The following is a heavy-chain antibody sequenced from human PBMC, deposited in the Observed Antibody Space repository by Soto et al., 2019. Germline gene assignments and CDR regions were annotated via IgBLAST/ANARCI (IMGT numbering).Heavy chain of an antibody. V-gene: IGHV1-18*01. Sequence: QVHLVQSGAEVKKPGASVKVSCQASGYAFTTYGITWVRQAPGQGLEWMGWISAHNGNTNYAQKLQGRVTVTRDTAPSTAYMERRSVRSDGTAVYYCARGRYGDYWGQGALVTVSS. CDR3: ARGRYGDY. CDR1: GYAFTTYG. J-gene: IGHJ4*02. D-gene: IGHD1-1*01. CDR2: ISAHNGNT.